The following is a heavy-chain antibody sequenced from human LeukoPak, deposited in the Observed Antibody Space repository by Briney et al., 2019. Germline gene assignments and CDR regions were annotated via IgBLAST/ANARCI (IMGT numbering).Heavy chain of an antibody. Sequence: GGSLRLSCTASGFTFGDSSISWVRQAPGKGLEWVGFIRRKADGGTTEYAAPVKGRFTMSRDDSKSIVYLQMNSLKTEDTAVYYGTSPLGVKDSFDIRGQGTMVTVSS. V-gene: IGHV3-49*04. J-gene: IGHJ3*02. CDR1: GFTFGDSS. CDR2: IRRKADGGTT. D-gene: IGHD3-22*01. CDR3: TSPLGVKDSFDI.